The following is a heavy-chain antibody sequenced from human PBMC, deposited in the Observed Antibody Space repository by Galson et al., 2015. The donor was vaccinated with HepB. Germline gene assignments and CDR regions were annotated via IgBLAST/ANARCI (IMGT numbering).Heavy chain of an antibody. J-gene: IGHJ4*02. D-gene: IGHD6-19*01. Sequence: SVKVSCKASGYTFTSYSMHWVRQAPGQGLEWMGIINPSGGSTSYAQKFQGRVTMTRDTSTSTVYMELSSLRSEDTAVYYCARGSAQWLDLYYFVYWGQGTLVTVSS. CDR1: GYTFTSYS. CDR3: ARGSAQWLDLYYFVY. CDR2: INPSGGST. V-gene: IGHV1-46*01.